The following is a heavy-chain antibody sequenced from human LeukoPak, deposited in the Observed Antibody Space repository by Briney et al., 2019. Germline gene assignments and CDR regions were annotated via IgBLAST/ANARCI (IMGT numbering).Heavy chain of an antibody. CDR3: ARFRVGYFQH. CDR2: INHSGST. J-gene: IGHJ1*01. V-gene: IGHV4-34*01. Sequence: KASETPSLTCAVYGGSFSGYYWSWIRQPPGKGLEWIGEINHSGSTNYNPSLKSRVTISVDTSKNQFSLKLSSVTAADTAVYYCARFRVGYFQHWGQGTLVTVSS. CDR1: GGSFSGYY.